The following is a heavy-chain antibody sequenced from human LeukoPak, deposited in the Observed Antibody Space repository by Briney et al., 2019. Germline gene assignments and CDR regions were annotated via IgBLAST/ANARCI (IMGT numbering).Heavy chain of an antibody. CDR1: GFTFSSYW. V-gene: IGHV3-74*01. CDR2: INTDGSST. CDR3: ARGLSYAVAYGDY. D-gene: IGHD6-19*01. Sequence: GGSLRLSCTASGFTFSSYWMHWVRQVPGKGLVWVSRINTDGSSTTYADSVKGRFTVSRDNAKNTLYLQLNSLRADDTAVYYCARGLSYAVAYGDYWGQGTLVTVSS. J-gene: IGHJ4*02.